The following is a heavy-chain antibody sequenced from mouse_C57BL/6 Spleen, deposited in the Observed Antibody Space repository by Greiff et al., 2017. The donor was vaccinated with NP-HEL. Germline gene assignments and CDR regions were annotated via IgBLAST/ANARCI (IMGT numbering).Heavy chain of an antibody. CDR2: IDPSDSYT. CDR1: GYTFTSYW. CDR3: ARNRAIGAMDY. J-gene: IGHJ4*01. Sequence: VQLQQPGAELVMPGASVKLSCKASGYTFTSYWMHWVKQRPGQGLEWIGEIDPSDSYTNYNQKFKGKSTLTVDKSSSTAYMQLSSLTSEDSAVYYGARNRAIGAMDYWGQGTSVTVSS. D-gene: IGHD3-1*01. V-gene: IGHV1-69*01.